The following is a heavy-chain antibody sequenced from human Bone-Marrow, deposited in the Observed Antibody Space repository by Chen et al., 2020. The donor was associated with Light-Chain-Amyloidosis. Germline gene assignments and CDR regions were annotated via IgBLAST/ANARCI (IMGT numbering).Heavy chain of an antibody. J-gene: IGHJ4*02. CDR1: GYTFPNYW. CDR2: IYPDDSDA. D-gene: IGHD5-12*01. V-gene: IGHV5-51*01. CDR3: ARRRDGYNFDY. Sequence: EVQXEQSGPEVKKPGESLKISCKGSGYTFPNYWIGWVRQMPGKGLEWMGVIYPDDSDARYSPSFEGQXXXXXDKSXXXXXXXXXSXXASDTAMYYCARRRDGYNFDYWGQGTLVTVSS.